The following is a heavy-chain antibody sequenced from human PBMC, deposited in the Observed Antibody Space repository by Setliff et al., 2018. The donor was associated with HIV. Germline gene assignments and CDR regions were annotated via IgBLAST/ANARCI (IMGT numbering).Heavy chain of an antibody. CDR1: GGSISSGGFY. CDR3: ARGVPMVRGAYLLDY. V-gene: IGHV4-61*08. CDR2: IYTSGST. Sequence: SETLSLTCTVTGGSISSGGFYWTWIRQHPGKGLEWIGYIYTSGSTNYNPSLKSRVTMSLDTSKNQFSRKLSSVTAADTAVYYCARGVPMVRGAYLLDYWGQGTLVTVSS. J-gene: IGHJ4*02. D-gene: IGHD3-10*01.